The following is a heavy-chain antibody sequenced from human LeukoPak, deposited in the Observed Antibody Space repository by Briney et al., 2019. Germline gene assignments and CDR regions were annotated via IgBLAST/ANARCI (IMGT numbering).Heavy chain of an antibody. D-gene: IGHD4-17*01. CDR1: GFTFSSYA. Sequence: GGSLRLSCAASGFTFSSYAMHWVRQAPGKGLEWVAVISYDGGNKYYADSVKGRFTISRDNSKNTLYLQMNSLRAEDTAVYYCARDRSDYGDSFFDYWGQGTLVTVSS. CDR3: ARDRSDYGDSFFDY. J-gene: IGHJ4*02. V-gene: IGHV3-30-3*01. CDR2: ISYDGGNK.